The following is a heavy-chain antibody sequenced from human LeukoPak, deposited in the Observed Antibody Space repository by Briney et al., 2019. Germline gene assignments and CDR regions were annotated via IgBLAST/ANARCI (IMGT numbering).Heavy chain of an antibody. CDR3: AKAVDLATISVDI. CDR1: GFTFSSYS. J-gene: IGHJ3*02. D-gene: IGHD5-24*01. CDR2: ISSSSSTI. V-gene: IGHV3-48*01. Sequence: PGGSPRLSCAASGFTFSSYSMNWVRQAPGKGLEWVSYISSSSSTIYYADSVKGRFTISRDNSKNTLYLVMNSLRVDDTAVYYCAKAVDLATISVDIWGQGTMVTVSS.